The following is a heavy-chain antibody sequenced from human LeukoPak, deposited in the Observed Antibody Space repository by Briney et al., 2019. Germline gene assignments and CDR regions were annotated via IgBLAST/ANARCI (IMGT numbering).Heavy chain of an antibody. D-gene: IGHD6-19*01. V-gene: IGHV1-8*03. CDR1: GYTFTSYD. J-gene: IGHJ6*03. Sequence: ASVKVSCKASGYTFTSYDINWVRQATGQGLEWMGWMNPNSGNTGYAQKFQGRVTITRNTSISTAYMELSSLRSEDTAVYYCARGSHSSGWFYYYYYYMDVWGKGTTVTVSS. CDR3: ARGSHSSGWFYYYYYYMDV. CDR2: MNPNSGNT.